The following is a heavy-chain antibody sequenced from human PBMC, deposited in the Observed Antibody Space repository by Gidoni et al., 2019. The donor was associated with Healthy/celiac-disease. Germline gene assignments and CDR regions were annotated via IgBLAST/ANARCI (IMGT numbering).Heavy chain of an antibody. V-gene: IGHV3-23*01. Sequence: EVQLLESGGGLVKPGGSLRLACAASGFTFSCYAMSWVRQAPGEGLEWVSAISGGGGNTNYADSVKGRFTIYRDNCKNTLYLQMNSLRAEDTAVYYCAKASSALQLYYYYVDVWGKGTTVTVSS. J-gene: IGHJ6*03. CDR1: GFTFSCYA. D-gene: IGHD6-19*01. CDR2: ISGGGGNT. CDR3: AKASSALQLYYYYVDV.